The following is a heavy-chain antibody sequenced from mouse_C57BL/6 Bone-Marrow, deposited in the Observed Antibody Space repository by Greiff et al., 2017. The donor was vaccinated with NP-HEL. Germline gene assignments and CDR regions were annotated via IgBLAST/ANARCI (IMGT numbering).Heavy chain of an antibody. V-gene: IGHV5-6*01. Sequence: EVQGVESGGDLVKPGGSLKLSCAASGFTFSSYGMSWVRQTPDKRLEWVATISSGGSYTYYPDSVKGRFIISRDNAKNTLYLQMSSLKSEDTAMYYCARHYYAMDYWGQGTSVTVSS. CDR2: ISSGGSYT. CDR1: GFTFSSYG. J-gene: IGHJ4*01. CDR3: ARHYYAMDY.